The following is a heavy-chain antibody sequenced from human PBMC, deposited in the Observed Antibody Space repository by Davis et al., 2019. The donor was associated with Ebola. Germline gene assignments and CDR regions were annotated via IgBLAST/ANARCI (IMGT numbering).Heavy chain of an antibody. V-gene: IGHV4-59*01. Sequence: ESLKISCAASGFTFTDYYWSWIRQPPGKGLEWIGYIYYSGSTNYNPSLKSRVTISVDTSKNQFSLKLTSVTAADTAVYYCARTDRVCRGGVCYSGNDFDFWGQGTLVTVSS. CDR2: IYYSGST. CDR3: ARTDRVCRGGVCYSGNDFDF. J-gene: IGHJ4*02. CDR1: GFTFTDYY. D-gene: IGHD2-21*01.